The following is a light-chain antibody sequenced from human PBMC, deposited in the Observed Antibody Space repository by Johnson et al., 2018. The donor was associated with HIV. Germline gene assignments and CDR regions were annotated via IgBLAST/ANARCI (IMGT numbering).Light chain of an antibody. J-gene: IGLJ1*01. CDR3: GTWDYSLSGYV. CDR2: ENN. V-gene: IGLV1-51*02. CDR1: SSNIGNNY. Sequence: QAVLTQPPSVSAAPGQKVTISGSGSSSNIGNNYVSWYQQLPGTAPKLLIYENNKRPSGIPDRFSGSKSGTSATLGITGLQTGDEADYYCGTWDYSLSGYVFGAGTKVTVL.